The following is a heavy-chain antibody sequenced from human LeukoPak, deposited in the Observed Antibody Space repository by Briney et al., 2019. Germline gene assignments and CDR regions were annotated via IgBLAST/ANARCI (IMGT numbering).Heavy chain of an antibody. D-gene: IGHD6-19*01. CDR1: GGSISSYY. Sequence: SETLSLTCTVSGGSISSYYWSWLRQPPGKGLEWIGYIYYSGSTNYNPSLKSRVTISVDTSKTQFSLKLSSVTAADTAVYYCARGYSSGWRSYYYYGMDVWGQGTTVTVSS. CDR2: IYYSGST. CDR3: ARGYSSGWRSYYYYGMDV. J-gene: IGHJ6*02. V-gene: IGHV4-59*01.